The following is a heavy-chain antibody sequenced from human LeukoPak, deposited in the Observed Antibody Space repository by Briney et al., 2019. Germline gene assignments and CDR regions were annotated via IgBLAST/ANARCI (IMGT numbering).Heavy chain of an antibody. CDR1: GFTPTSYG. CDR2: IRYDVSKK. V-gene: IGHV3-30*02. Sequence: PRRCLRPSCAPSGFTPTSYGMHWVREAPGKGLEWVAFIRYDVSKKYYTDSVKGRSTISRDTSKNTPYLQMNSLRAEGTAVYFCAKDLTLLRPSSPDYWGQGTLVTVSS. CDR3: AKDLTLLRPSSPDY. D-gene: IGHD1-14*01. J-gene: IGHJ4*02.